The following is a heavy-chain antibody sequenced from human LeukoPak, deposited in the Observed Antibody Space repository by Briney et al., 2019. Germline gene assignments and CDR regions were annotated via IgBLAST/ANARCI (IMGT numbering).Heavy chain of an antibody. V-gene: IGHV1-46*01. CDR2: INPSSGST. CDR3: VRDARVVPAAGHYFDS. Sequence: ASVTVSYKASVYTFINYHMHWLRQPPGQDLEGMGRINPSSGSTSYAHNLQGRVTITRDTFKSTVYMELSSVRSEDTAVCYCVRDARVVPAAGHYFDSWGQGILVTVSS. J-gene: IGHJ4*02. CDR1: VYTFINYH. D-gene: IGHD2-2*01.